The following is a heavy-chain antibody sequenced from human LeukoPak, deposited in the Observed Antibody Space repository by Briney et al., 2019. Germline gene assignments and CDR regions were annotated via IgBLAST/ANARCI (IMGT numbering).Heavy chain of an antibody. Sequence: GGSLRLSCSASEFTFSNFGMSWVRQAPGKGPEWVANIKQDGSEKYYVDSVKGRFTISRDNAETSLHLQMNSLRAEDTAVYYCARGGNHGDYWYFDLWGRGTLVTVSS. CDR3: ARGGNHGDYWYFDL. J-gene: IGHJ2*01. CDR2: IKQDGSEK. V-gene: IGHV3-7*01. D-gene: IGHD4-17*01. CDR1: EFTFSNFG.